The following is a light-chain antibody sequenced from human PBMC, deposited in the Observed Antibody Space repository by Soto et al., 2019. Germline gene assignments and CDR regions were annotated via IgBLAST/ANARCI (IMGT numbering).Light chain of an antibody. J-gene: IGKJ2*01. CDR3: LQIHTFPRT. Sequence: DIQLTQSPSFLSASVGDRVTITCRASQRISSYLNWYQQKPGKAPKLLISGVSTLETGVPSRFSGSGSGSEFTLTIRRLQPDDFATYYCLQIHTFPRTFGQGTTLEIK. CDR2: GVS. CDR1: QRISSY. V-gene: IGKV1-9*01.